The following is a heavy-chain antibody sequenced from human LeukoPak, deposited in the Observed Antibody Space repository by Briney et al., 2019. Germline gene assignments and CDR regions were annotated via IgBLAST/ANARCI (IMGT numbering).Heavy chain of an antibody. J-gene: IGHJ5*02. CDR1: GGSFSGYY. CDR2: INHSGST. V-gene: IGHV4-34*01. Sequence: SETLSLTCAVYGGSFSGYYWSWIRQPPGKGLEWIGEINHSGSTNYNPSLKSRVTISVDTSKNQFSLKLSSVTAADTAVYYCARGHRTAIVVVPAAIRGWVDPWGQGTLVTVYS. D-gene: IGHD2-2*01. CDR3: ARGHRTAIVVVPAAIRGWVDP.